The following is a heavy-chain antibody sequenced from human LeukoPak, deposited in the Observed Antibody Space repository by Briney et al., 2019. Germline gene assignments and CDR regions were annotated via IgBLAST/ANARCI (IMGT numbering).Heavy chain of an antibody. Sequence: ASVKVSCKASGGTFSSYAISWVRQAPGQGLEWMGGIIPIFGTANYAQKFQGRVTITADESTSTAYMELGSLRSEDTAVYYCAKPEYCSSTSCRDAFDIWGQGTMVTVSS. CDR1: GGTFSSYA. CDR2: IIPIFGTA. J-gene: IGHJ3*02. CDR3: AKPEYCSSTSCRDAFDI. D-gene: IGHD2-2*01. V-gene: IGHV1-69*13.